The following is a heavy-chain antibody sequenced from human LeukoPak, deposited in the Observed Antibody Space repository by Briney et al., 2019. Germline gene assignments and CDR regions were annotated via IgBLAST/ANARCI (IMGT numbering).Heavy chain of an antibody. J-gene: IGHJ4*02. D-gene: IGHD3-9*01. CDR1: GFTFSSYA. Sequence: GGSLRLSCAASGFTFSSYAMHWVRPAQGKGLEYVSAISSNGVSTYYTNSVKGRFTISRDNSKNTLYLQMGSLGAEDMAVYYCARRSIYNILTGHFDYWGQGTLVTVSS. CDR3: ARRSIYNILTGHFDY. V-gene: IGHV3-64*01. CDR2: ISSNGVST.